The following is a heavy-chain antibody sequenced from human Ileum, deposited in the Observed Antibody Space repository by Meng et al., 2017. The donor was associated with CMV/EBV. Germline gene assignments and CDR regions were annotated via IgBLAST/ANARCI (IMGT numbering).Heavy chain of an antibody. CDR3: ARVGAMVRGPHFDY. D-gene: IGHD3-10*01. CDR1: GGSISSSSYY. V-gene: IGHV4-39*07. CDR2: IYYSVST. Sequence: QLQVPESAPGLVHPSETLSLPCTVSGGSISSSSYYWGWIRQPPGKVLEWIGIIYYSVSTYYNPSLKSRVTISVDTSKNQFSLKLSSVTAADTAVYYCARVGAMVRGPHFDYWGQGTLVTVSS. J-gene: IGHJ4*02.